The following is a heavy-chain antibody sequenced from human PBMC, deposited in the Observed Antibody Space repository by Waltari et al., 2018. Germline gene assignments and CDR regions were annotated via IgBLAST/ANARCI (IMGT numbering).Heavy chain of an antibody. J-gene: IGHJ4*02. CDR2: ISYSGTP. Sequence: QVQLQESGPGLVKPSETLSLTCTVSGGSFSDYYWSWIRQPPGKGLEWIGYISYSGTPNYTPPLKSRLTMSVHASKSQFFLNLSSVTAADTAVYYCARASDVYSSTCSGPPCLDWGQGTLVIVSS. CDR1: GGSFSDYY. D-gene: IGHD6-13*01. V-gene: IGHV4-59*01. CDR3: ARASDVYSSTCSGPPCLD.